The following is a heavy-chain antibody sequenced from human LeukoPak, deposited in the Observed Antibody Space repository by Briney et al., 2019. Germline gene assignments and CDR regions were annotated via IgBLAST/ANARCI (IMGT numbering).Heavy chain of an antibody. D-gene: IGHD3-3*01. V-gene: IGHV4-34*01. CDR1: GGSFSGYY. CDR3: ARGSASNYDFWSGYSVDAFDI. J-gene: IGHJ3*02. CDR2: INHSGST. Sequence: PSETLSLTCAFYGGSFSGYYWSWIRQPPGKGLEWIGEINHSGSTNYNPSLKSRVTISVDTSKNQFSLKLSSVTAADTAVYYCARGSASNYDFWSGYSVDAFDIWGQGTMVTVSS.